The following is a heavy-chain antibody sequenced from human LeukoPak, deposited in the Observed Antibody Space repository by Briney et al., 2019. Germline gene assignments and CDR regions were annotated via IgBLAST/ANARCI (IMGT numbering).Heavy chain of an antibody. Sequence: PGGSLRLSCAASGFTFSSYSMNWVRQAPGKGLEWVSYISSSSSTIYYADSVKGRFTISRDNAKNSLYLQMNSLRAEDTAVYYCARLPSYDSSWGQGTLVTVSS. J-gene: IGHJ4*02. D-gene: IGHD3-22*01. CDR3: ARLPSYDSS. CDR1: GFTFSSYS. V-gene: IGHV3-48*04. CDR2: ISSSSSTI.